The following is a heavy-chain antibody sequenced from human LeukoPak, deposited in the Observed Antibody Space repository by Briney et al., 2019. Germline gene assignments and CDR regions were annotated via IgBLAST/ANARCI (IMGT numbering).Heavy chain of an antibody. CDR3: ARHAGYCSGGSCYFFDY. J-gene: IGHJ4*02. CDR1: GGSISSYY. Sequence: SETLSLTCTVSGGSISSYYWSWIRQPPGKGLEWIGYIHYSGSTNYNPSLKSRVTISVDASKNQFSLKLSPVTAADTAVYYCARHAGYCSGGSCYFFDYWGQGTLVTVSS. CDR2: IHYSGST. D-gene: IGHD2-15*01. V-gene: IGHV4-59*08.